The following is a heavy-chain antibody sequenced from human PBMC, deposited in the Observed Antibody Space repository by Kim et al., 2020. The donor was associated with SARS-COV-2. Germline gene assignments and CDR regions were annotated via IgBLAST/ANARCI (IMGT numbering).Heavy chain of an antibody. V-gene: IGHV1-3*01. Sequence: TKYSPKFQGRVTITRDTSAGTAYMELSSLRSEDTAVYYCARLYYYDSIPDYWGQGTLVTVSS. D-gene: IGHD3-22*01. CDR2: T. J-gene: IGHJ4*02. CDR3: ARLYYYDSIPDY.